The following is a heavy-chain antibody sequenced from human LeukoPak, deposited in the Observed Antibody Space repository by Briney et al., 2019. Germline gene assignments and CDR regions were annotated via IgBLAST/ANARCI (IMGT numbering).Heavy chain of an antibody. V-gene: IGHV4-39*01. CDR3: ARPGETDTPMGNFAS. CDR1: GGSITTTTYY. Sequence: SETLSLTCIVSGGSITTTTYYWGWIRQPPGKGLEWIGSIDYTGRTFHNPSLESRVSISVDTPKNQFSLRLSSVTAADTAMYYCARPGETDTPMGNFASWGQGTLVTVSS. CDR2: IDYTGRT. D-gene: IGHD5-18*01. J-gene: IGHJ4*02.